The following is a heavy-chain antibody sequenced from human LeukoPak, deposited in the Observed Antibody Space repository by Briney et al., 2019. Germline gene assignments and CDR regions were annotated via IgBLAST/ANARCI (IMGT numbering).Heavy chain of an antibody. CDR1: GFTVSSNY. CDR2: IYSGGST. Sequence: GGSLRLSCAASGFTVSSNYMSWVRQAPGKGLERVSVIYSGGSTYYADSVKGRFTISRDNSKNTLYLQMNSLRAEDTAVYYCARHSSGYYHGWFDPWGQGTLVTVSS. D-gene: IGHD3-22*01. J-gene: IGHJ5*02. CDR3: ARHSSGYYHGWFDP. V-gene: IGHV3-53*01.